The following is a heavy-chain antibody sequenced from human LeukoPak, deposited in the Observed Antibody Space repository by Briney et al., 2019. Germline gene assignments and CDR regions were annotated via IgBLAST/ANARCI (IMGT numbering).Heavy chain of an antibody. CDR2: IGYAGSNK. Sequence: GGFLRLSCASAGFTFSSYGMHWGRQAPAKGLEWVAFIGYAGSNKYYADSVKGRFSLSRDTSKNTLYLQMNSLRAEDTAVYYCARGPSARFFGVAKGAFDIWGQGTMVTVSS. J-gene: IGHJ3*02. D-gene: IGHD3-3*01. CDR3: ARGPSARFFGVAKGAFDI. V-gene: IGHV3-30*02. CDR1: GFTFSSYG.